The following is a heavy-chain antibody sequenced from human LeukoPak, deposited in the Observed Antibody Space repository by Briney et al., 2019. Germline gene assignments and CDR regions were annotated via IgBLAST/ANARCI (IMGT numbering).Heavy chain of an antibody. Sequence: GESLKISCKGSGYRFTSYWIGWVRQMPGKGLEWMGIIYPGDSDTRYSPSFQGQVTISADKSISTAYLQWSSLKASDTAMYYCARLQYGGTLPGAFDIWGQGTMVTVSS. V-gene: IGHV5-51*01. CDR3: ARLQYGGTLPGAFDI. J-gene: IGHJ3*02. D-gene: IGHD2-15*01. CDR1: GYRFTSYW. CDR2: IYPGDSDT.